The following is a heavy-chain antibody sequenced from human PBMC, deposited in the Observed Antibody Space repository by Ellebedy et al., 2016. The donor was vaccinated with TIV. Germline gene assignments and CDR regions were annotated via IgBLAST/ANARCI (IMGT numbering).Heavy chain of an antibody. CDR1: GGSISSYY. V-gene: IGHV4-59*01. CDR2: IYYSGST. CDR3: ARRSDYYGSGSYFSWFDP. Sequence: MPSETLSLTCTVSGGSISSYYWSCIRQPPGKGLGWIGYIYYSGSTNYNPSLKSRVTISVDTSKNQFSLKLSSVTAADTAVYYSARRSDYYGSGSYFSWFDPWGQGTLVTVSS. J-gene: IGHJ5*02. D-gene: IGHD3-10*01.